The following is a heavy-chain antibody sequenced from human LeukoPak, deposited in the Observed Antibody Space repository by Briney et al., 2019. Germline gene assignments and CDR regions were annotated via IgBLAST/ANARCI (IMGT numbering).Heavy chain of an antibody. CDR2: INPSGTT. V-gene: IGHV4-34*01. CDR1: GGSSSAYW. Sequence: SETLSLTCAVYGGSSSAYWWSWIRQPPGKGLEWIGEINPSGTTNYNPSLKGRVTISLDTSKNHSSLNLNSVTAADTAVYYCARPRKHDYYDMDVWGKGTTVTVSS. CDR3: ARPRKHDYYDMDV. J-gene: IGHJ6*03.